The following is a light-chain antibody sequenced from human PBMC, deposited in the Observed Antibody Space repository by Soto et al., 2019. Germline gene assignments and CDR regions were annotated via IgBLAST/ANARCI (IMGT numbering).Light chain of an antibody. V-gene: IGKV1-5*01. CDR1: QTITRW. J-gene: IGKJ1*01. CDR2: DAS. CDR3: QQYNSYSWT. Sequence: DIQMTQSPSTLPASVGDRVTITCLASQTITRWLSWYQQKPWTAPTLLIYDASTLESFFPSIFSGSGSGTEFTLTISSLKLDDFATYYCQQYNSYSWTFGQGTKVDIK.